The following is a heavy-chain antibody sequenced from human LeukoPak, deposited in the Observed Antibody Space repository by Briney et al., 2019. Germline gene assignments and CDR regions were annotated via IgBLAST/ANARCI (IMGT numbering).Heavy chain of an antibody. CDR2: ISYDGSNK. CDR3: TTDVVTVTPLLYYYYGMDV. D-gene: IGHD4-17*01. J-gene: IGHJ6*02. Sequence: GRSLRLSCAASGFTFSSYAMHWVRQAPGKGLEWVAVISYDGSNKYYADSVKGRFTISRDNSKNTLYLQMNSLKTEDTAVYYCTTDVVTVTPLLYYYYGMDVWGQGTTVTVSS. CDR1: GFTFSSYA. V-gene: IGHV3-30-3*01.